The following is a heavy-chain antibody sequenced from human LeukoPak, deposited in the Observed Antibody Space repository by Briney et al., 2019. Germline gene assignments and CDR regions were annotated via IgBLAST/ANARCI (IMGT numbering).Heavy chain of an antibody. CDR2: MNPNSGNT. Sequence: ASVKVSSKASGYTFTSYDINWVRQATGQGLEWMGWMNPNSGNTGYAQKFQGRVTITRNTSISTAYMELSSLRSEDTAVYYCARGLGGSGSYITDFDYWGQRTLVTVSS. V-gene: IGHV1-8*03. J-gene: IGHJ4*02. D-gene: IGHD3-10*01. CDR1: GYTFTSYD. CDR3: ARGLGGSGSYITDFDY.